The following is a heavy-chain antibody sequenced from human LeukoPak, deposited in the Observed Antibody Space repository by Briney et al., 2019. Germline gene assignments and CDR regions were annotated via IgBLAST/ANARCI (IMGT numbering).Heavy chain of an antibody. Sequence: GGSLRLSCAASGFNFNGYQMSWVRQAPGKGPEWVAHVKENGNEQYYADSVEGRFTISRDNVKRSLFLQMNNLRVEDTAVYYCARGPGDFDASDIWGQGTMVTVSS. CDR1: GFNFNGYQ. V-gene: IGHV3-7*01. CDR3: ARGPGDFDASDI. D-gene: IGHD1-26*01. CDR2: VKENGNEQ. J-gene: IGHJ3*02.